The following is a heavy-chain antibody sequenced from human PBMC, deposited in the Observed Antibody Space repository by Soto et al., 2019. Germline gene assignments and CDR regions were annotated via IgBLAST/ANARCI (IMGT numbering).Heavy chain of an antibody. CDR1: GFTFSSYS. CDR2: ISSSSSYI. J-gene: IGHJ4*02. V-gene: IGHV3-21*01. Sequence: EVQLVESGGGLVKPGGSLRLSCAASGFTFSSYSMNWVRQAPGKGLEWVSSISSSSSYIYYADSVKGRFTISRDNAKNSLYLQMNSLRAEDTTVYYCARDQSGSYDYWGQGTLVTVSS. D-gene: IGHD1-26*01. CDR3: ARDQSGSYDY.